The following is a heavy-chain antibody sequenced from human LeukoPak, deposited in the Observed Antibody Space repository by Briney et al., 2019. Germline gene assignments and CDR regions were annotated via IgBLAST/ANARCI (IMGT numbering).Heavy chain of an antibody. J-gene: IGHJ2*01. CDR2: ITHSGSP. CDR3: ARGVDL. Sequence: SETLSLTCGVSSGSLSGYYWRWIRQPPGGGLEWLGEITHSGSPNYNPSLKSRVTISGDTSKKQFSLNLTSVAAADTGVYYWARGVDLWGRGTPVTVSS. CDR1: SGSLSGYY. V-gene: IGHV4-34*01.